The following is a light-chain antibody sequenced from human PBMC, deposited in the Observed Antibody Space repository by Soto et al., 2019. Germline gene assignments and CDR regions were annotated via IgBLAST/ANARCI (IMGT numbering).Light chain of an antibody. Sequence: DIVMTQSPDSLAVSLGERATINCKSSQSILYSSNNKNYLAWYQHKLGQPPKLLIYWASTRDSGVPDRFSGRGSGTDFPLTISSLQAEDGAVYYCQQYYTVPPHTLGQGTKLEIK. V-gene: IGKV4-1*01. CDR2: WAS. CDR1: QSILYSSNNKNY. J-gene: IGKJ2*01. CDR3: QQYYTVPPHT.